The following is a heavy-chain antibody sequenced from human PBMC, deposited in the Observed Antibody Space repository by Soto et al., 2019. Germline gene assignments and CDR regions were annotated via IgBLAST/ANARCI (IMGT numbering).Heavy chain of an antibody. D-gene: IGHD2-21*02. V-gene: IGHV4-4*09. CDR2: IYHSGTT. CDR1: GASITTYY. J-gene: IGHJ4*02. CDR3: AGLRQRVDKDCYF. Sequence: QVLLQEAGPGLMKPSETLSLTCTVSGASITTYYWSWIRQPPGTGLEWIGNIYHSGTTNYSPSLKIRLTISVDTSKKQSSLKRSSVSAAATAVYYCAGLRQRVDKDCYFWGKGTLITVSA.